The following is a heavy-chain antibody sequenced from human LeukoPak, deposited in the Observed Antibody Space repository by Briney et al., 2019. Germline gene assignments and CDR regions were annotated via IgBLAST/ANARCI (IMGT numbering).Heavy chain of an antibody. CDR3: KDLTY. J-gene: IGHJ4*02. CDR1: GYTFTGYY. Sequence: ASVKVSCKASGYTFTGYYMHWVRQAPGQGLEWMGWINPNSGDTYYAQKFQGRVTMTRDTSISTAYMELSRLTSDDTAIYCEKDLTYWGQGTLVTVSS. CDR2: INPNSGDT. V-gene: IGHV1-2*02.